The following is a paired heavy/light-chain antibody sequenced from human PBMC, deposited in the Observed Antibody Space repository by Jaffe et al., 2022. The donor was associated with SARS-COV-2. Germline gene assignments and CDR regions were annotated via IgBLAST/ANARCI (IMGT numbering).Heavy chain of an antibody. CDR1: GYTFSTYA. Sequence: QVHLVQSGAEMRKPGASVKVSCKTSGYTFSTYAMHWVRQAPGQRLEWMGWINGGSGNTKYSRKFQGRLTMTRDTSAATAYMELSGLKSEDTAFYFCARELGIALSNRVGSICDHWGQGTLVTVSS. CDR3: ARELGIALSNRVGSICDH. J-gene: IGHJ4*02. CDR2: INGGSGNT. V-gene: IGHV1-3*01. D-gene: IGHD1-20*01.
Light chain of an antibody. J-gene: IGLJ2*01. CDR3: SSRDSNGDNLV. CDR2: NKD. Sequence: SSELTQGPAVSVALGQTVRITCQGDRLRSFYATWYQQKPGQAPRVVLYNKDDRPSGIPDRFSGSSSGNTASLTITATQVEDEADYYCSSRDSNGDNLVFGGGTKLTVL. CDR1: RLRSFY. V-gene: IGLV3-19*01.